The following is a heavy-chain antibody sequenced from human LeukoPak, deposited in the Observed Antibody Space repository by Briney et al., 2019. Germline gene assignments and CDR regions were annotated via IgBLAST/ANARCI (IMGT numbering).Heavy chain of an antibody. D-gene: IGHD1-26*01. V-gene: IGHV3-11*01. CDR3: GRGSRVGAAGLYYDGMDV. CDR1: GFTFSDYY. CDR2: ISSSGSTI. J-gene: IGHJ6*02. Sequence: PGGSLRLSCAASGFTFSDYYMSWIRQAPGKGLEWVSYISSSGSTIYYADPVKGRFPISRDNAKNSLYLQMNSLRAEDTAVYYCGRGSRVGAAGLYYDGMDVWGQGTTVTVSS.